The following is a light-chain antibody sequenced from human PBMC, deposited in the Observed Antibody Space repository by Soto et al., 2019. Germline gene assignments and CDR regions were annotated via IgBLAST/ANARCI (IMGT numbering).Light chain of an antibody. V-gene: IGLV1-40*01. Sequence: QLVLTQPPSVSGAPGQRVTISCTGSSSNIGAGYDVHWYQQLPGTAPKLLIYGNSNRPSGVPDRFSGSKSGTSASLAITGLQADYEADYYCQSYDSSLSGSVFGGGTKLTVL. CDR3: QSYDSSLSGSV. CDR1: SSNIGAGYD. J-gene: IGLJ3*02. CDR2: GNS.